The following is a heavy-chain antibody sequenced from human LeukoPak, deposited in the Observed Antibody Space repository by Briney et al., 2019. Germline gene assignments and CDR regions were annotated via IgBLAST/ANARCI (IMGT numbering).Heavy chain of an antibody. CDR3: ARGRYCSSTSCYSYYYYYYYMDV. CDR2: INHSGST. CDR1: GDSVTSTLYY. V-gene: IGHV4-39*07. Sequence: PSETLSLTCTVSGDSVTSTLYYWVWIRQPPGKGLEWIGEINHSGSTNYNPSLKSRVTISVDTSKNQFSLKLSSVTAADTAVYYCARGRYCSSTSCYSYYYYYYYMDVWGKGTTVTVSS. D-gene: IGHD2-2*01. J-gene: IGHJ6*03.